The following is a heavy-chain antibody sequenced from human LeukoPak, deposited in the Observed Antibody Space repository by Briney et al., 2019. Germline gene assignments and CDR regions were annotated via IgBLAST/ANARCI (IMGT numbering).Heavy chain of an antibody. CDR1: GFTFSSCA. Sequence: GGSLRLSCAASGFTFSSCAMSWVRQAPGKGLEWVSAISGSGGSTYYADSVKGRFTISRDNSKNTLYLQMNSLRAEDTAVYYCAKASTYYYGSGSYCYVYWGQGTLVTVSS. V-gene: IGHV3-23*01. CDR3: AKASTYYYGSGSYCYVY. D-gene: IGHD3-10*01. J-gene: IGHJ4*02. CDR2: ISGSGGST.